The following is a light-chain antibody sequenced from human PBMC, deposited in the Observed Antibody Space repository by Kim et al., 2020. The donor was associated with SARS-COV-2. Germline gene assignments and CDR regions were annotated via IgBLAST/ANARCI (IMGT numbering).Light chain of an antibody. Sequence: PGGTVTLTCTCSTGAVTSGYYAYWFQQKPGQAPRAMIFSTTKKHSWTPARFSGSLLGGKAALIVSGVQPEDEAEYYCLLYYGGTMVFGGGTQLTIL. J-gene: IGLJ2*01. V-gene: IGLV7-43*01. CDR2: STT. CDR3: LLYYGGTMV. CDR1: TGAVTSGYY.